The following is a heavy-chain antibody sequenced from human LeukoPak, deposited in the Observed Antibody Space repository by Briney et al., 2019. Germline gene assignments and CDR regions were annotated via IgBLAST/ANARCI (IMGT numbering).Heavy chain of an antibody. CDR2: ISSSSSYI. CDR1: GFTFSSYS. J-gene: IGHJ4*02. CDR3: ARDLEVRGVITDDY. D-gene: IGHD3-10*01. V-gene: IGHV3-21*01. Sequence: GGSLRLSCAASGFTFSSYSMNCVRQAPGKGLEWVSSISSSSSYIYYADSVKGRFTISRDNAKNSLYLQMNSLRAEDTAVYYCARDLEVRGVITDDYWGQGTLVTVSS.